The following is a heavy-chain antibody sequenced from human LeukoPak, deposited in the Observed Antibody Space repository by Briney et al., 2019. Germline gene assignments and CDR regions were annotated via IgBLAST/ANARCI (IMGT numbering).Heavy chain of an antibody. CDR3: AKDLNKVATGDY. J-gene: IGHJ4*02. V-gene: IGHV3-30*02. Sequence: GGSLRLSCAASGFTFSSYGMHWVRQAPGKGLEWVVFIRYDGSNKYYADSVKGRFTISRDNSKNTLYLHMNSQRAEHTAVYLCAKDLNKVATGDYWSEATLLTVSS. CDR2: IRYDGSNK. D-gene: IGHD5-12*01. CDR1: GFTFSSYG.